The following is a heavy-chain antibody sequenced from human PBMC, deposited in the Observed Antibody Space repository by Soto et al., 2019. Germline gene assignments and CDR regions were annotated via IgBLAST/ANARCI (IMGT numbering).Heavy chain of an antibody. J-gene: IGHJ4*02. CDR2: IIPIFGTA. Sequence: QVQLVQSGAEVKKPGSSVKVSCTASGGTFSSYAISWVRQAPGQGLEWMGGIIPIFGTANYAQKFQGRVTITADESTSTAYMELSSLRSEDTAVYYCAVGETYYYDSSGYYPPGYWGQGTLVTVSS. CDR1: GGTFSSYA. V-gene: IGHV1-69*01. D-gene: IGHD3-22*01. CDR3: AVGETYYYDSSGYYPPGY.